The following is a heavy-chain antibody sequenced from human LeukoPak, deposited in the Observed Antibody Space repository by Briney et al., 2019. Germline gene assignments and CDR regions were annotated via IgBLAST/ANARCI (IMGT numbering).Heavy chain of an antibody. V-gene: IGHV3-30*18. J-gene: IGHJ6*02. CDR1: GFTFSSYG. CDR3: AKATLGGPYYYYGMDV. Sequence: GGSLRLSCAASGFTFSSYGMHWVRQAPGKGLEWVAVISYDGSNKYYADSVKGRFTISRDNSKNTLYLRMNSLRAEDTAVYYCAKATLGGPYYYYGMDVWGQGTTVTVSS. D-gene: IGHD4-23*01. CDR2: ISYDGSNK.